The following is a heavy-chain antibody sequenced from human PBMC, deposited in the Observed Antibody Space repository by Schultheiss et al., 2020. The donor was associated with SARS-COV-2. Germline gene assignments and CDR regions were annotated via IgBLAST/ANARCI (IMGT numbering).Heavy chain of an antibody. CDR2: IYYSGST. J-gene: IGHJ3*02. CDR1: GGSISSYY. D-gene: IGHD4-17*01. CDR3: ARAAYGDYVGAFDI. V-gene: IGHV4-59*01. Sequence: SETLSITCTVSGGSISSYYWSWIRQPPGKGLEWIGYIYYSGSTNYNPSLKSRVTISVDTSKNQFSLKLSSVTAADTAVYYCARAAYGDYVGAFDIWGQGTMVTVSS.